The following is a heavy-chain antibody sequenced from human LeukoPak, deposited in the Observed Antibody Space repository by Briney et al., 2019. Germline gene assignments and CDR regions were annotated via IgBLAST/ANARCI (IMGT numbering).Heavy chain of an antibody. V-gene: IGHV3-66*02. CDR3: ARLNCGGDCLYYYYYMDV. CDR1: GFTVSSNY. CDR2: IYSGGST. J-gene: IGHJ6*03. D-gene: IGHD2-21*01. Sequence: GGSLRLSCAASGFTVSSNYMSWVRQAPGKGLEWVSVIYSGGSTYYADSVKGRFTISRDNSKNTLYLQMNSLRAEDTAVYYCARLNCGGDCLYYYYYMDVWGKGTTVTVSS.